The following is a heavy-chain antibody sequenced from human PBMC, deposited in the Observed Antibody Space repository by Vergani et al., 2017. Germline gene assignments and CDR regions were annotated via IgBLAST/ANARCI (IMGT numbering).Heavy chain of an antibody. J-gene: IGHJ4*02. CDR2: IYHSGNT. CDR1: GYSISSGYY. D-gene: IGHD6-19*01. Sequence: QVQLQESGPGLVKPSETLSLTCVVSGYSISSGYYWGWIRQPPGKGLEWIGTIYHSGNTYYNTSFKSRVTIPVDTSKKQFALKLNSVTAADTAVYYCATTLISVADTNFDYWGQGTLVTVSS. V-gene: IGHV4-38-2*01. CDR3: ATTLISVADTNFDY.